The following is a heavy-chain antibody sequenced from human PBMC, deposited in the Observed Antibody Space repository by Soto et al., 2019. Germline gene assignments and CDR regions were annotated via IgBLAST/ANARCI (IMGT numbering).Heavy chain of an antibody. CDR2: INHSGST. Sequence: SETLSLTCAVYGGSFSGYYWTRIRQPPGTGLEWIGEINHSGSTNYNPSLKSRVTISVDTSKNQFSLKLTSVTAADTAVYYCERDKFPALFAYWGQGTLVPV. CDR3: ERDKFPALFAY. CDR1: GGSFSGYY. J-gene: IGHJ4*02. V-gene: IGHV4-34*01.